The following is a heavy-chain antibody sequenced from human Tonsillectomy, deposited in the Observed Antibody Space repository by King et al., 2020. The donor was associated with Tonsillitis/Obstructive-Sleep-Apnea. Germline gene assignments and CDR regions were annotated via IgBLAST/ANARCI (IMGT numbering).Heavy chain of an antibody. CDR2: ISSSSSYT. V-gene: IGHV3-11*05. D-gene: IGHD2-2*02. Sequence: HVQLVESGGGLVKPGGSLRLSCAASGFTFSDYYMSWIRQAPGKGLEWVSYISSSSSYTNYAESVKGRFTISRDNAKNSLYLQMNSLRAEDTAVYYCARDFRGYCSSTSCYMAEYFQHWGQGTLVTVSS. J-gene: IGHJ1*01. CDR3: ARDFRGYCSSTSCYMAEYFQH. CDR1: GFTFSDYY.